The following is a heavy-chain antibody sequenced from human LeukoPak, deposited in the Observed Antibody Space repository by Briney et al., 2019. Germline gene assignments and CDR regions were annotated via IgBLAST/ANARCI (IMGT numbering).Heavy chain of an antibody. Sequence: ASVKVSCKASGYTFTSYGISWVRQAPGQGLEWMGWISAYNGNTNYAQKLQGRVTITRDTSASTAYMELSSLRSEDMAVYYCAIRYCSSTSCIVNWGQGTLVTVSS. CDR1: GYTFTSYG. V-gene: IGHV1-18*03. D-gene: IGHD2-2*01. CDR2: ISAYNGNT. CDR3: AIRYCSSTSCIVN. J-gene: IGHJ4*02.